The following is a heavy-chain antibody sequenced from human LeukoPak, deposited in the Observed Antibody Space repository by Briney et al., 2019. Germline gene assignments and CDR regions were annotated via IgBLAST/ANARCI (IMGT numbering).Heavy chain of an antibody. CDR2: ISGSGDST. Sequence: GGSLRLSCAASGFTFSSYAMSWVRQAPGKGLEWVSAISGSGDSTYYGDSVKGRFTISRDNAKNSLYLQMNSLRVEDTAGFYCARDTRPEAFDIWGQGTMVTVSP. CDR3: ARDTRPEAFDI. V-gene: IGHV3-23*01. CDR1: GFTFSSYA. J-gene: IGHJ3*02. D-gene: IGHD1-14*01.